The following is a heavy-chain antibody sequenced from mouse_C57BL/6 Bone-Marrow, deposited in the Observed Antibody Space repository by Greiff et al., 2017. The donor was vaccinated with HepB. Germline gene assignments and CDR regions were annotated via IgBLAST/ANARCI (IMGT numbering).Heavy chain of an antibody. CDR2: IDPSDSYT. J-gene: IGHJ3*01. V-gene: IGHV1-59*01. Sequence: VQLQQPGAELVGPGTSVKLSCKASGYTFTSYWMHWVKQRPGQGLEWIGVIDPSDSYTNYNQKFKGKATLTVDTSSSTAYMQLSSLTSEDSAVYYCARRRLRREDWFAYWGQGTLVTVSA. CDR1: GYTFTSYW. CDR3: ARRRLRREDWFAY. D-gene: IGHD2-2*01.